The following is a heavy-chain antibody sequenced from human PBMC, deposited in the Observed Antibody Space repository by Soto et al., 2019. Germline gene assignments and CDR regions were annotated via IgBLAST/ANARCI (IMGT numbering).Heavy chain of an antibody. CDR3: ARAQGFTEASGGNWFAP. CDR2: IIPIPGIA. CDR1: GGTFSSYT. V-gene: IGHV1-69*02. D-gene: IGHD6-6*01. Sequence: QVQLVQSGAEVKKPGSSVKVSCKASGGTFSSYTISWVRQAPGQGLEWMGRIIPIPGIANYAQKFQGRVRMTADRSTITAYMERSSLTSEDTAVYYCARAQGFTEASGGNWFAPWGQGTLVTVSS. J-gene: IGHJ5*02.